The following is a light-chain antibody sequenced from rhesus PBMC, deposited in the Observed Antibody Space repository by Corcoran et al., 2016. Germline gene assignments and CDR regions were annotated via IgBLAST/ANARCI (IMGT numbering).Light chain of an antibody. V-gene: IGKV2-78*01. J-gene: IGKJ2*01. CDR2: LVS. Sequence: DIVMTQTPLSLPVTPGEPASISCRSSQSLLDRDGYTHLTWYLQKPGQSPPLLVYLVSNRVVIGPDMFSGSGSGTDVTLKISRVEAEDVGVYYCKQTLQTPYSFGQGTKVEIK. CDR1: QSLLDRDGYTH. CDR3: KQTLQTPYS.